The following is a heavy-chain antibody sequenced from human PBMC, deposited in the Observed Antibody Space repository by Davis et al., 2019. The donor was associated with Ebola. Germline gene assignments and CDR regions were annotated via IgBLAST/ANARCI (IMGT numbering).Heavy chain of an antibody. CDR3: ARTPFWSGYYYYYYGMDV. J-gene: IGHJ6*02. D-gene: IGHD3-3*01. V-gene: IGHV4-34*01. CDR1: GGSFSGYY. CDR2: INHSGST. Sequence: MPSETLSLTCAVYGGSFSGYYWSWIRQPPGKGLEWIGEINHSGSTNYNPSLKSRVTISVDTSKNQFSLKLSSVTAADTAVYYCARTPFWSGYYYYYYGMDVWGQGTTVTVSS.